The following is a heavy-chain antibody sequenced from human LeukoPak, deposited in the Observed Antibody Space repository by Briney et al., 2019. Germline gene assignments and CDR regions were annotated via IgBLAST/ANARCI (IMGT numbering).Heavy chain of an antibody. D-gene: IGHD2-2*01. CDR1: GGTFSSYA. Sequence: GSSVKVSCKASGGTFSSYAISWVRQAPGQGLEWMGGIIPIFGTANYAQKFQGRVTITADESTSTAYMELSSLRSEDTAVYYCAKPHRDIVVVPAAGQYFDYWGQGTLVTVSS. J-gene: IGHJ4*02. CDR2: IIPIFGTA. V-gene: IGHV1-69*01. CDR3: AKPHRDIVVVPAAGQYFDY.